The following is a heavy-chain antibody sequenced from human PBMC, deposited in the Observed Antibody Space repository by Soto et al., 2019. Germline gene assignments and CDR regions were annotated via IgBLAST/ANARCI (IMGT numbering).Heavy chain of an antibody. CDR1: GYTFTSYG. CDR3: ASEGGYEGRLRGDAFDI. V-gene: IGHV1-18*01. J-gene: IGHJ3*02. CDR2: ISAYNGNT. D-gene: IGHD5-12*01. Sequence: ASVKVSCKASGYTFTSYGISWVRQAPGQGFEWMGWISAYNGNTNYAQKLQGRVTMTTDTSTSTAYMELRSLRSDDTAVYYCASEGGYEGRLRGDAFDIWGQGTMVTVSS.